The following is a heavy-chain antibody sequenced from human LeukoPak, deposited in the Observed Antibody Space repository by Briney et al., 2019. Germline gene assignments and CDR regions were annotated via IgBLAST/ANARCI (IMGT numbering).Heavy chain of an antibody. J-gene: IGHJ3*02. V-gene: IGHV4-59*01. D-gene: IGHD6-19*01. CDR3: ARARYSSGWFASDAFDI. CDR2: IYYSGST. Sequence: KPSETLSLTCSVSGGSISNYYWSWIRQPPGKGLEWIGYIYYSGSTNYNPSLNSRVTISVDTSKNQFSLKLSSVTAADTAVYYCARARYSSGWFASDAFDIWGQGTMVTVSS. CDR1: GGSISNYY.